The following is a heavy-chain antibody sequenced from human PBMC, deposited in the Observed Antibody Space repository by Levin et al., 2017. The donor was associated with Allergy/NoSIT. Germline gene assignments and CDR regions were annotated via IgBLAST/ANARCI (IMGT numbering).Heavy chain of an antibody. J-gene: IGHJ4*02. CDR3: ARLHHFYFDL. CDR2: IYPGDSAT. V-gene: IGHV5-51*01. Sequence: GESLKISCQGSGYNFASYWIGWVRQMPGKGLEWVGIIYPGDSATRYSPSFQGQVTISADKSIRTAYLQWRFLKASDTAMYYCARLHHFYFDLWGQGTPVTVSS. CDR1: GYNFASYW.